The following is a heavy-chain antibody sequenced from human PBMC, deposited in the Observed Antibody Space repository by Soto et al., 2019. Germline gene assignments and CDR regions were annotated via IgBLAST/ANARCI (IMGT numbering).Heavy chain of an antibody. CDR3: AREAPRVYWTYVTGSFDYYGMDV. J-gene: IGHJ6*04. V-gene: IGHV3-21*01. Sequence: EVQLVESGGGLVKPGGSLRLSCAASGFTFSSYSMNWVRQAPGKGLEWVSSISSSSSYIYYADSVKGRFTISRDNAKNSLYLQMNSVRAEDTAVYYCAREAPRVYWTYVTGSFDYYGMDVWGKGPTVTVSS. CDR1: GFTFSSYS. CDR2: ISSSSSYI. D-gene: IGHD1-7*01.